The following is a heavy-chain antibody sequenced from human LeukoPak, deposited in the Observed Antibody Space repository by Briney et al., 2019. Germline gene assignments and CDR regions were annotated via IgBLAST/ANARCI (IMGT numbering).Heavy chain of an antibody. CDR3: ARAVTEGYCGGDCPPDYFDY. J-gene: IGHJ4*02. Sequence: SETLSLTCTVSGGSISSSSYYWGWIRQPPGKGLEWIGSIYYSGSTYYNPSLKSRVTISVDTSKNQFALKLSSVTAADAAVYYCARAVTEGYCGGDCPPDYFDYWGQGTLVTVSS. CDR1: GGSISSSSYY. D-gene: IGHD2-21*02. V-gene: IGHV4-39*06. CDR2: IYYSGST.